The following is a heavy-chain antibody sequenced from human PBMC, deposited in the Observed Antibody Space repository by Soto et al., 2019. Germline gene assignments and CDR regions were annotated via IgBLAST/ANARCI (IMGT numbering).Heavy chain of an antibody. Sequence: PGGSLRLSCAASGFTFSSYAMSWVRQAPGKGLEWVSAISGSGGSTYYADSVKGRFTISRDNSKNTLYLQMNSLRAEDTAVYYCAKDHSTSPGPRWLDYFDYWGQGTLVTVSS. CDR1: GFTFSSYA. D-gene: IGHD2-2*01. V-gene: IGHV3-23*01. CDR3: AKDHSTSPGPRWLDYFDY. J-gene: IGHJ4*02. CDR2: ISGSGGST.